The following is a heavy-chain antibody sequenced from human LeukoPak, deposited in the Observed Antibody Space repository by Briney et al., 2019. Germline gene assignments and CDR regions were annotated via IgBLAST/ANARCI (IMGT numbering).Heavy chain of an antibody. CDR1: GGSISSYY. CDR2: IYYSGST. Sequence: PSETLSLTCTVSGGSISSYYWSWIRQPPGKGLEWIGYIYYSGSTNHNPSLKSRVTISVDTSKNQFSLKLSSVTAADTAVYYCASRYDSSGYGFDPWGQGTLVTVSS. V-gene: IGHV4-59*01. D-gene: IGHD3-22*01. J-gene: IGHJ5*02. CDR3: ASRYDSSGYGFDP.